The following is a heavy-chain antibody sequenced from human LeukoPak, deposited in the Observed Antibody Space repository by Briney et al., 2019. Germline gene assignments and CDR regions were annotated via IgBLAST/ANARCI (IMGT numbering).Heavy chain of an antibody. D-gene: IGHD6-13*01. V-gene: IGHV4-39*07. Sequence: SETLSLTCAVYGGSISSYYWSWIRQPPGKGLEWIGSIYYSGSTYYSPSLKSRVTISLDTSRNQFSLKLNSVTAADTAVYYCAKDIGSGDSSSWPNWFDPWGQGTLVTVSS. CDR1: GGSISSYY. CDR3: AKDIGSGDSSSWPNWFDP. CDR2: IYYSGST. J-gene: IGHJ5*02.